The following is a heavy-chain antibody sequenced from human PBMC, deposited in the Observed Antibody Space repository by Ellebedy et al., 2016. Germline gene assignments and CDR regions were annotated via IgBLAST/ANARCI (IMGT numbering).Heavy chain of an antibody. CDR2: IYYSGST. CDR3: ARESEGGSNSIAKFDLDF. Sequence: GSLRLSCTVSGGSVSSGSYYWSWIRQPPGKGLEWIGYIYYSGSTNYNPSLKSRVTISVDTSKNQFSLMLSSVTAADTAVYYCARESEGGSNSIAKFDLDFWGQGALVTVSS. CDR1: GGSVSSGSYY. V-gene: IGHV4-61*01. D-gene: IGHD4-23*01. J-gene: IGHJ4*02.